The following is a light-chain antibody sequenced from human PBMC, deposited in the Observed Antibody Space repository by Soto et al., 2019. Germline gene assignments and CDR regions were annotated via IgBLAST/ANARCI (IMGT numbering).Light chain of an antibody. CDR2: GAT. Sequence: IQLAQSPASLSASVGDRVIITCRASQVISTYLAWYQQKPGKAPTLLIYGATTLQSGVPSRFSGSGSGTDFTLTISSLQPEDFATYYCQQLNNYLGTFGQGTKLEIK. J-gene: IGKJ2*01. CDR3: QQLNNYLGT. CDR1: QVISTY. V-gene: IGKV1-9*01.